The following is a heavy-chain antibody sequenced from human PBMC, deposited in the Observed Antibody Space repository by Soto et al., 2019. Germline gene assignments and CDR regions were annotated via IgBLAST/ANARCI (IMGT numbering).Heavy chain of an antibody. V-gene: IGHV4-30-2*01. Sequence: QLQLQESGSGLVKPSQTLSLTCAVSGGSISSGGYSWSWIRQPPGKGLEWIGYIYHSGSTYYTPSLRRRVAIVVDRYNTQFPLKPCSVTAADTAVYYCARVPGPWGQGTLGTVSS. J-gene: IGHJ5*02. CDR3: ARVPGP. CDR1: GGSISSGGYS. CDR2: IYHSGST.